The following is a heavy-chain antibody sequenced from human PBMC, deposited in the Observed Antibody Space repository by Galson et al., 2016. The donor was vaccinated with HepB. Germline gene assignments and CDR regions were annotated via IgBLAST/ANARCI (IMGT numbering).Heavy chain of an antibody. D-gene: IGHD2-2*02. Sequence: SLRLSCAASGFIFSDNERRGGSQAPGKGLEWVSAISGRGGSTYYADSVKGRFTISRDNSEDTLYLQMSSLRAEDAAVYYCAQSTLKSPYTSSWYYFHYWGQGTLVTVSS. V-gene: IGHV3-23*01. CDR3: AQSTLKSPYTSSWYYFHY. CDR1: GFIFSDNE. CDR2: ISGRGGST. J-gene: IGHJ4*02.